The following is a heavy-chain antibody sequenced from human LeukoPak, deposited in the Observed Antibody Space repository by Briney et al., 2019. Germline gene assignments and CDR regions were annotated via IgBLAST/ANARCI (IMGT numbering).Heavy chain of an antibody. V-gene: IGHV3-23*01. J-gene: IGHJ4*02. CDR1: GFTFTSYA. CDR2: IDGSGGNT. D-gene: IGHD4-17*01. Sequence: GGSLRLSCTASGFTFTSYAMSWVRQAPGKGLEWVSSIDGSGGNTYYADSVKGRFTISRDNSKDTVFLQMNSLGADDTAVYYCARDPSLDYGDYVDYWGQGTLVTVSS. CDR3: ARDPSLDYGDYVDY.